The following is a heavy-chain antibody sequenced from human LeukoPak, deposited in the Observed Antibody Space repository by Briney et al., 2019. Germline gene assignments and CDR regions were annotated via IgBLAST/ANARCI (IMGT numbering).Heavy chain of an antibody. D-gene: IGHD2-2*01. CDR2: IYYSGST. V-gene: IGHV4-31*03. CDR1: GGSISSGGYY. J-gene: IGHJ4*02. CDR3: ARTQGCSSTSCPLDY. Sequence: SQTLSLTCTVSGGSISSGGYYWSWIRQHPGKGLEWIGYIYYSGSTYYNPSLKSRVTISVDTSKNQFSLNLSSVTAADTAVYYCARTQGCSSTSCPLDYWGQGTLVTVSP.